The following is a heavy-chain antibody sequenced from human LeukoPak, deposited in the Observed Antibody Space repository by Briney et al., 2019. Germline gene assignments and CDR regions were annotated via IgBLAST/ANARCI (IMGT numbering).Heavy chain of an antibody. V-gene: IGHV4-4*07. CDR2: IYTSGST. CDR1: GGSISGYY. D-gene: IGHD6-6*01. J-gene: IGHJ3*02. Sequence: SETLSLTCTVSGGSISGYYWSWIRQPAGKGLEWIGRIYTSGSTNYNPSLKSRVTVSVDTSKNQFSLKLTSVTAADTAVYYCARVTYSSSSISLDAFNIWGQGTVVTVSS. CDR3: ARVTYSSSSISLDAFNI.